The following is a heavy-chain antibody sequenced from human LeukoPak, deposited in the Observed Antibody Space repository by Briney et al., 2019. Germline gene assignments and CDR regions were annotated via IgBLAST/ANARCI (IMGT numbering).Heavy chain of an antibody. CDR1: GGSISSYY. Sequence: SETLSLTCTVSGGSISSYYWSWIRQPAGRGLEWIGYIYYSGSTNYNPSLKSRVTISVDTSKNQFSLKLSSVTAADTAVYYCARGDVIAVAGTEVFDYWGQGTLVTVSS. D-gene: IGHD6-19*01. CDR2: IYYSGST. J-gene: IGHJ4*02. CDR3: ARGDVIAVAGTEVFDY. V-gene: IGHV4-59*01.